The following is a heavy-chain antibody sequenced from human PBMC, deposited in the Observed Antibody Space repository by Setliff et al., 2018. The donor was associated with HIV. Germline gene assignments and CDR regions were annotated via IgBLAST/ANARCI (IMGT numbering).Heavy chain of an antibody. CDR2: ISTYSDET. Sequence: ASVKVSCKASGYTFTSYGISWVRQAPGQGLEWMGWISTYSDETSYAQNLQGRVTMTTDTSTSTVYMELTSLRSEDTAVYYCAKKTAAYTSGSWLHYWGQGTLVTVSS. D-gene: IGHD3-10*01. J-gene: IGHJ4*02. CDR1: GYTFTSYG. V-gene: IGHV1-18*01. CDR3: AKKTAAYTSGSWLHY.